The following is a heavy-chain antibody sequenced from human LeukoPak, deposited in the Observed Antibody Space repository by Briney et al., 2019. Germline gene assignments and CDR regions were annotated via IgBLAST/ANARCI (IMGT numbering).Heavy chain of an antibody. D-gene: IGHD1-26*01. CDR2: IYYSGST. CDR1: GYSIRSGYY. CDR3: ARRGVGASRGAFDI. Sequence: PSETLSLTCTVSGYSIRSGYYWAWIRQPPGKGLEWIGYIYYSGSTNYNPSLKSRVTISVDTSKNQFSLKLSSVTAADTAVYYCARRGVGASRGAFDIWGQGTMVTVSS. J-gene: IGHJ3*02. V-gene: IGHV4-38-2*02.